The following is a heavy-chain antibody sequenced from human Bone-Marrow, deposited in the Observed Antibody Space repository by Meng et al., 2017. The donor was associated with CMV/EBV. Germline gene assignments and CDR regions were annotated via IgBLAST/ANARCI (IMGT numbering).Heavy chain of an antibody. CDR1: GFTFSNYD. CDR3: ARGGCSSTSCSTYSYYGMDV. Sequence: GGSLKISCAASGFTFSNYDMHWLRQPTGKGPEWVSSIGTAGDTYYPGSEKGRFTISRENAKNSLYLQMDSLRAGDTAVYYCARGGCSSTSCSTYSYYGMDVWGQGNTVTVSS. V-gene: IGHV3-13*01. D-gene: IGHD2-2*02. J-gene: IGHJ6*02. CDR2: IGTAGDT.